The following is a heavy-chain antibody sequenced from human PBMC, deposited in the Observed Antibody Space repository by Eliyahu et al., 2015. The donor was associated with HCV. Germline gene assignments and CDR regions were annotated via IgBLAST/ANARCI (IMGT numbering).Heavy chain of an antibody. CDR2: IKEDGSEE. V-gene: IGHV3-7*03. CDR3: ARYTGALSD. CDR1: GFTFSDYW. Sequence: EVQLVETGGGLVQPGESLRLSCTASGFTFSDYWMSWVRQVPGKGLQWVATIKEDGSEEYSADSVKGRFTISRDNGNNSLFLQMNYVGVDDTALYHCARYTGALSDWGRGTLVTVSS. D-gene: IGHD7-27*01. J-gene: IGHJ4*02.